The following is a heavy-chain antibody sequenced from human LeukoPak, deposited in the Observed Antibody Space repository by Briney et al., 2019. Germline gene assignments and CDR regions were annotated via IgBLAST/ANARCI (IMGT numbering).Heavy chain of an antibody. Sequence: SGGSLRLSCAASGFTFSSYAIHWVRQAPGKGLEWVAVISSGGRDKHHADSVKGRFTISRENSKNTLYLQTNSLRAEDTAVYYWAGDLRRIAAYYFDYWGQGTLVTVSS. CDR3: AGDLRRIAAYYFDY. CDR2: ISSGGRDK. CDR1: GFTFSSYA. J-gene: IGHJ4*02. D-gene: IGHD6-25*01. V-gene: IGHV3-30*03.